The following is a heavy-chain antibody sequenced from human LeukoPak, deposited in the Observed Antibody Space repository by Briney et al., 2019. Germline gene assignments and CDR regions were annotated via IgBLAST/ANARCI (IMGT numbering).Heavy chain of an antibody. Sequence: GGTLRLSCAASGYTFSDYYMSWIRQPPGKGLEWVSYISSSGSTIYYADSVKGRFTISGDNAKNSLYLQMNSLRAEDAAVYYCARGRWSSTSCFWGQGTLVTVSS. CDR1: GYTFSDYY. D-gene: IGHD2-2*01. CDR3: ARGRWSSTSCF. V-gene: IGHV3-11*01. CDR2: ISSSGSTI. J-gene: IGHJ4*02.